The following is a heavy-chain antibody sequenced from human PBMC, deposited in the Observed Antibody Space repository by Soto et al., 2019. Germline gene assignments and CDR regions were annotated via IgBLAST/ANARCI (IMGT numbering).Heavy chain of an antibody. CDR2: INAGNGNT. CDR1: GYTFTSYA. D-gene: IGHD6-19*01. CDR3: ARGFSSGRQNSFDP. Sequence: ASVKVSCKASGYTFTSYAMHWVRQAPGQRLEWMGWINAGNGNTKYSQKFQGRVTITRDTSASTAYMELSSLRSGDTAVYYCARGFSSGRQNSFDPWGQGTLVTVSS. V-gene: IGHV1-3*01. J-gene: IGHJ5*02.